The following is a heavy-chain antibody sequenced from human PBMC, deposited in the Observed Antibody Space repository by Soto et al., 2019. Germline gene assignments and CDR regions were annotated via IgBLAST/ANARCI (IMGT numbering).Heavy chain of an antibody. J-gene: IGHJ4*02. V-gene: IGHV2-5*02. D-gene: IGHD1-26*01. Sequence: QITLKESGPTLVKPTQTLTLTCTFSGFSLTTDRVGVGWIRQPPGEALEWIAVIYWDDSKTYRPSLESRLTITKDTPKNQVALTMTNMDSLDTATYYCAHAYGGRSLYWGQGTLVTVSS. CDR1: GFSLTTDRVG. CDR3: AHAYGGRSLY. CDR2: IYWDDSK.